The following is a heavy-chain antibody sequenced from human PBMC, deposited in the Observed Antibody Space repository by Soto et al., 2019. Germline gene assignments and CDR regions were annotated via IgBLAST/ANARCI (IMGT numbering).Heavy chain of an antibody. J-gene: IGHJ4*02. CDR3: AIEYSSSPPYYPIGY. V-gene: IGHV1-3*01. Sequence: ASVKVSCKASGYTFTSYAMHWVRQAPGQRLEWMGWINAGNGNTKYSQKFQGRVTFTADESTSTAYMELSSLRSEDTAVYYCAIEYSSSPPYYPIGYWGQGTLVTVSS. CDR2: INAGNGNT. D-gene: IGHD6-6*01. CDR1: GYTFTSYA.